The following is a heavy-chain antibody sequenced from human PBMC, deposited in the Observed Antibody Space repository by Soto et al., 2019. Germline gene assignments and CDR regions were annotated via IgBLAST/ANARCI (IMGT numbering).Heavy chain of an antibody. V-gene: IGHV3-11*01. D-gene: IGHD3-16*01. CDR1: GFTFKDYY. CDR3: AFRGGLRSQRFEY. J-gene: IGHJ4*02. Sequence: PGGSLRLSCAASGFTFKDYYMSWIRQAPGKGLEWISYISFSGDTKYYADSVRGRFTVLRDNAKSSLYLQMNSLRGEDTAVYYCAFRGGLRSQRFEYWGQGTRVTVSS. CDR2: ISFSGDTK.